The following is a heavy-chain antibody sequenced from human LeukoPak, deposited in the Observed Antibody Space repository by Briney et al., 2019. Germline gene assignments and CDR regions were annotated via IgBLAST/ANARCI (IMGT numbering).Heavy chain of an antibody. Sequence: GASVKVSCKASGYTFTSYYMHWVRQAPGQGLEWMGIINPSGGSTSYAQKFQGRVTITRNTSISTAYMELSSLRSEDTAVYYCARGGYCSSTSCYKNYYYYMDVWGKGTTVTVSS. CDR3: ARGGYCSSTSCYKNYYYYMDV. D-gene: IGHD2-2*02. J-gene: IGHJ6*03. CDR2: INPSGGST. V-gene: IGHV1-46*01. CDR1: GYTFTSYY.